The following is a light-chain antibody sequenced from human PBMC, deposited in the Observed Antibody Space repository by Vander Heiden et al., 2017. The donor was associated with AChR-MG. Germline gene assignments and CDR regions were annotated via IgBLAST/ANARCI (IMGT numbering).Light chain of an antibody. J-gene: IGKJ4*01. CDR2: DAS. CDR1: QSVSIY. Sequence: VFTHSPATLSLSPGQRATLSGRASQSVSIYLAWYQQKPGQAPRLLIYDASNRATGIPARFSGSGSGTDFTLTISSLEPEDFAVYYCQQRSNGPPKLTFGGGTKVEIK. CDR3: QQRSNGPPKLT. V-gene: IGKV3-11*01.